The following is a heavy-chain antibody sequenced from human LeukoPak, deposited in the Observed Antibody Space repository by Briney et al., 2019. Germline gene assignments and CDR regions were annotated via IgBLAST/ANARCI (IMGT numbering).Heavy chain of an antibody. CDR3: ARAAIAAARIYYYMDV. D-gene: IGHD6-13*01. CDR1: GFTFSTYN. V-gene: IGHV3-21*01. J-gene: IGHJ6*03. Sequence: GGSLRLSCAASGFTFSTYNMNWVRQVPGKGLEWVSSITSSSTYMFYADSVKGRFTISRDNAENSLYLQMNSLRAEDTAVYYCARAAIAAARIYYYMDVWGKGTTVTVSS. CDR2: ITSSSTYM.